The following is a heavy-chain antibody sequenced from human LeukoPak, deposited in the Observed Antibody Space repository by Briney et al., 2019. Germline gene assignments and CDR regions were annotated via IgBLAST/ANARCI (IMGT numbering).Heavy chain of an antibody. D-gene: IGHD1-26*01. CDR2: INNRGTT. J-gene: IGHJ3*02. Sequence: PSEALSLTCAVSGGSLSPHYWSWIRRPLGKGLEWIGEINNRGTTNYSPSLRGRATISVDTSKNQFSLKLTSATAADTAVYYCAREKDTGSNHAKIRYDIWGQGTMVTVSS. CDR1: GGSLSPHY. V-gene: IGHV4-34*01. CDR3: AREKDTGSNHAKIRYDI.